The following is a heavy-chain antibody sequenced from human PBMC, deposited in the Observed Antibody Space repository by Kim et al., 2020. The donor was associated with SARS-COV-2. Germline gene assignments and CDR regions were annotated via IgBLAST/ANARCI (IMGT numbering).Heavy chain of an antibody. CDR3: AREGKSNSYFDY. Sequence: GGSLRLSCAASGFTFSNYWMSWVRQAPGKGLEWVANIKQDGSEKYYVDSVKGRFTISRDNAKNSLYLQMDSLRAEDTAVYYCAREGKSNSYFDYWGQGTLVTVSS. V-gene: IGHV3-7*01. J-gene: IGHJ4*02. CDR1: GFTFSNYW. CDR2: IKQDGSEK.